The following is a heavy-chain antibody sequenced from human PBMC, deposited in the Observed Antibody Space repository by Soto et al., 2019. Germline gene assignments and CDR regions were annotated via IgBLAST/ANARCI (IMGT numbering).Heavy chain of an antibody. V-gene: IGHV3-30*18. D-gene: IGHD3-16*02. CDR3: AKPLRLGEVSLGRGIYYYYGMDV. CDR2: ISYDGSNK. Sequence: QVQLVESGGGVVQPGRSLRLSCAASGFTFSSYGMHWVRQAPGKGLEWVAVISYDGSNKYYADSVKGRFTISRDNSKNTLYLQLNSLRAEDTAVYYCAKPLRLGEVSLGRGIYYYYGMDVWGQGTTVTVSS. CDR1: GFTFSSYG. J-gene: IGHJ6*02.